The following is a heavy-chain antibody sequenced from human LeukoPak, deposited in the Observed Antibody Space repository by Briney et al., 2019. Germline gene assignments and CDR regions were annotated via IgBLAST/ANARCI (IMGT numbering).Heavy chain of an antibody. J-gene: IGHJ4*02. CDR3: ARDLYYYDSSGYYYVSVGFDY. V-gene: IGHV1-69*04. CDR1: GGTFSSYA. Sequence: SVKVSCKASGGTFSSYAISWVRQAPGQGLEWMGRIIPILGIANYAQKFQGRVTITADKSTSTAYMELSSPRSEDTAVYYCARDLYYYDSSGYYYVSVGFDYWGQGTLVTVSS. D-gene: IGHD3-22*01. CDR2: IIPILGIA.